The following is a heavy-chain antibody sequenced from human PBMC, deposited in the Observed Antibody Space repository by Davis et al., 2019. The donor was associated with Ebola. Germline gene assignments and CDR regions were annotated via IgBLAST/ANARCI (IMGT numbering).Heavy chain of an antibody. CDR1: GRSFSHDW. D-gene: IGHD6-19*01. CDR2: IYLGDSDA. J-gene: IGHJ4*02. Sequence: GESLKISCKGSGRSFSHDWIAWVRQVPGKGLEWMGIIYLGDSDARYGASFQGQVTISADKSINTAYLQWRSLNVSDTATYYCARRRSGWYIFDFWGQGTPVTVS. CDR3: ARRRSGWYIFDF. V-gene: IGHV5-51*01.